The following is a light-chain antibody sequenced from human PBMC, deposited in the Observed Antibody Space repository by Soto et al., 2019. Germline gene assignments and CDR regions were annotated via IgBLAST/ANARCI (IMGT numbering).Light chain of an antibody. CDR3: CSYASSTYYV. J-gene: IGLJ1*01. CDR1: SGDVGGYNF. CDR2: DVT. Sequence: QSALTQPASVSGSPGQSITISCTGTSGDVGGYNFVSWYQQYPGKAPKLMIHDVTARPSGVSIRFSGSKSGTTASLTISGLQPEDEADYYCCSYASSTYYVFGTGTKLTVL. V-gene: IGLV2-14*01.